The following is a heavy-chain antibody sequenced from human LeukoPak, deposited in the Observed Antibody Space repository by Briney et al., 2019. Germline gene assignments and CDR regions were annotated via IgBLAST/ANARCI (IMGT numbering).Heavy chain of an antibody. Sequence: PGGPLRLSCVVSGFSFSSYEMNWVRRTPGKRLEWVAYINSGYSVHYADSVKGRFTISRDNARDSLFLQMNSLRAEDTAVYYCARSLSGYITDPFFDQWGQGTLVTVSS. V-gene: IGHV3-48*03. CDR2: INSGYSV. CDR1: GFSFSSYE. D-gene: IGHD5-12*01. CDR3: ARSLSGYITDPFFDQ. J-gene: IGHJ4*02.